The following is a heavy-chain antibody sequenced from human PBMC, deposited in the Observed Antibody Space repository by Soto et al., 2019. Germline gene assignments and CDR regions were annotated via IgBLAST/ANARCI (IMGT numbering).Heavy chain of an antibody. V-gene: IGHV3-23*01. Sequence: EVQLLESGGGLVQPGGSLRLSCAASGFTFSNYAMSWVRQAPGKGLEWVSAISGSGGSTYYADSVKGRFTISRDNSKNTLYLQMNSPRAEDTAVYYCAKGRGYCSSTSCYVGSDYWGQGTLVTVSS. J-gene: IGHJ4*02. CDR3: AKGRGYCSSTSCYVGSDY. CDR2: ISGSGGST. CDR1: GFTFSNYA. D-gene: IGHD2-2*01.